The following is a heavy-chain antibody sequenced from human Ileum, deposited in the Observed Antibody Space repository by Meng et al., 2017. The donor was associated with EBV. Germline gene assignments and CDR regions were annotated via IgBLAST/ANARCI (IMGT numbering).Heavy chain of an antibody. CDR1: GDSISSDTW. D-gene: IGHD1-7*01. J-gene: IGHJ4*02. CDR2: VYHRGDT. CDR3: GRDQGRELINH. V-gene: IGHV4-4*02. Sequence: EERAPGLVKPSGTLSITCPVSGDSISSDTWWSWVRQPPGKGLEWIGEVYHRGDTNYNPSLKSRVDISVDKSKNQFYLSLFSVTAADTAVYYCGRDQGRELINHWGQGTLVTVSS.